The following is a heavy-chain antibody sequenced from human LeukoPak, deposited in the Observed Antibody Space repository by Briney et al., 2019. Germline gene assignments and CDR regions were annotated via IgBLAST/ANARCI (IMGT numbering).Heavy chain of an antibody. Sequence: ASVRVSCKASGNTFAGYYVHWVRQAPGQGLEWMGRINTHNGATNYAQHFQGRVTMTTDTAVTTAYMDLDGLISDDAAVYFCARGPIGGLRKGFDIWGQGTLVTVSS. CDR1: GNTFAGYY. D-gene: IGHD1-26*01. V-gene: IGHV1-2*06. J-gene: IGHJ4*02. CDR3: ARGPIGGLRKGFDI. CDR2: INTHNGAT.